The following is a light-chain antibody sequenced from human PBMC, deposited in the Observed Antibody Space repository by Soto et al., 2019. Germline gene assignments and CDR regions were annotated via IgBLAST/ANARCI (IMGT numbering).Light chain of an antibody. CDR3: AAWDDSRNAVV. J-gene: IGLJ2*01. CDR2: HNN. Sequence: QSVLTQPPSASGTPGQRVTISCSGSSSNVGSNTVDWYQQLPGTAPKLLIYHNNQRPSGVPDRLSGSKSGTSASLAISGLQSEDEAVYYCAAWDDSRNAVVFGGGTKVTVL. V-gene: IGLV1-44*01. CDR1: SSNVGSNT.